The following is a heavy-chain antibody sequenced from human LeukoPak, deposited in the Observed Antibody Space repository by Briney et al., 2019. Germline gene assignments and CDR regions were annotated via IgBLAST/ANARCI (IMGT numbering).Heavy chain of an antibody. D-gene: IGHD6-13*01. J-gene: IGHJ6*03. CDR2: MNPNSGNT. Sequence: ASVKVSCKASGYTFTSYDINWVRQATGQGLEWMGWMNPNSGNTGYAQKFQGRVTITRNTSISTAYMELSSLRSEDTAVYYCASVKSSSAALVYYYYYYMDVWGKGTTVTVSS. CDR1: GYTFTSYD. V-gene: IGHV1-8*03. CDR3: ASVKSSSAALVYYYYYYMDV.